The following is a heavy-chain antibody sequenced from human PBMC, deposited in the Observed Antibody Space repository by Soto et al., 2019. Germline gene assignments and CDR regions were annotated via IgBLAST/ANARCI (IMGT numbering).Heavy chain of an antibody. D-gene: IGHD1-1*01. CDR3: AGVRYSWFDP. J-gene: IGHJ5*02. CDR2: ISTSTTTI. V-gene: IGHV3-48*01. Sequence: VKLVESGGGLAQPGGSLRLSCAASGFTFVDYSMNWVRQAPGKGLEWISYISTSTTTIYYADSVKGRFTISRDNAKNSLSLQMNSLRAEDTAVYYCAGVRYSWFDPCGQGTLVTVSS. CDR1: GFTFVDYS.